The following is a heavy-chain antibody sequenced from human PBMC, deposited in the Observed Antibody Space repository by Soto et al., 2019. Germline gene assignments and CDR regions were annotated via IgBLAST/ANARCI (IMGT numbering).Heavy chain of an antibody. J-gene: IGHJ6*02. V-gene: IGHV4-4*07. CDR1: GGSISSYY. D-gene: IGHD3-16*01. CDR3: ARCGLDYGMDV. Sequence: TSETLSLTCTVSGGSISSYYWCWTRQPAGKGLEWIGRFYPTGKTNYNPSLQSRLTMSADTPRNQFSLNLTSVTAADTAVYYCARCGLDYGMDVWGQGTTVTVSS. CDR2: FYPTGKT.